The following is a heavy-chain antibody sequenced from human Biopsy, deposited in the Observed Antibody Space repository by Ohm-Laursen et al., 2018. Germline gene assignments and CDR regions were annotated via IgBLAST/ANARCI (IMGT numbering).Heavy chain of an antibody. D-gene: IGHD6-19*01. CDR2: IWYDGTNE. J-gene: IGHJ2*01. CDR3: ARGLSSGWYGYFDV. V-gene: IGHV3-33*04. CDR1: VFTFGHYS. Sequence: SLTLSCAASVFTFGHYSMHWVRQAPRKGLEWISLIWYDGTNEDYADSVKGRFTISRDNSKNTLYLQINTLTLEDTAFYYCARGLSSGWYGYFDVWGRGTLVTVSS.